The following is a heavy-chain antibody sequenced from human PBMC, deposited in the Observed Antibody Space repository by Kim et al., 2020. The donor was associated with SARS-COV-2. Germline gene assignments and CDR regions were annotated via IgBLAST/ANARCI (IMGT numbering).Heavy chain of an antibody. D-gene: IGHD7-27*01. V-gene: IGHV3-23*01. CDR3: AHTLPKNWGLTRNFDY. CDR2: ISGSGGST. J-gene: IGHJ4*02. Sequence: GGSLRLSCAASGFTFSSYAMSWVRQAPGKGLEWVSAISGSGGSTYYADSVKGRFTISRDNSKNTLYLQMNSLRAEDTAVYYCAHTLPKNWGLTRNFDYWGQGTLVTVSS. CDR1: GFTFSSYA.